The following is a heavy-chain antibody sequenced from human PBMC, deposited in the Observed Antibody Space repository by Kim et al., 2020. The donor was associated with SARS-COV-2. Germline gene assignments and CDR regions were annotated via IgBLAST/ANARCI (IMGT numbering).Heavy chain of an antibody. CDR2: IYTSGSS. J-gene: IGHJ3*02. CDR1: GGSISSGSYY. V-gene: IGHV4-61*02. CDR3: ARGAGSSSSEAFDI. D-gene: IGHD6-6*01. Sequence: SETLSLTCTVSGGSISSGSYYWSWIRQPAGKGLEWIGRIYTSGSSNYNPSLKSRVTISVDTSKNQFSLKLRSVTAADTAVYYCARGAGSSSSEAFDIWGQGTMVTVSS.